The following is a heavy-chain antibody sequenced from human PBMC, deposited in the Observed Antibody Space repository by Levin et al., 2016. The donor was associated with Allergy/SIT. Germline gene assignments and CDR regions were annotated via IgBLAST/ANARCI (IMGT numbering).Heavy chain of an antibody. V-gene: IGHV1-18*01. D-gene: IGHD3-10*01. CDR1: GYTFTSYG. Sequence: ASVKVSCKASGYTFTSYGISWVRQAPGQGLEWMGWISAYNGNTNYAQKLQGRVTMTTDTSTSTAYMELRSLRSDDTAVYYCARDRLLWFGEPSDGYYYGMDVWGQGTTVTVSS. J-gene: IGHJ6*02. CDR3: ARDRLLWFGEPSDGYYYGMDV. CDR2: ISAYNGNT.